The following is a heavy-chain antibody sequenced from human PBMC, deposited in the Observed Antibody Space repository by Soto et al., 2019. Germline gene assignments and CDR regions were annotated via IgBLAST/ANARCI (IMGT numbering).Heavy chain of an antibody. CDR2: IYYSGKT. J-gene: IGHJ5*02. D-gene: IGHD3-10*01. CDR3: VSRYGLGPPTWSAP. CDR1: GGSSSSSEYY. Sequence: PSETLSLTSTVSGGSSSSSEYYWGWIRQPPGEGLEWVGSIYYSGKTLYNPSLQSRVTISVDTSNNQFTLNLRSLTAAYTAGYYWVSRYGLGPPTWSAPWGQGPLVTV. V-gene: IGHV4-39*01.